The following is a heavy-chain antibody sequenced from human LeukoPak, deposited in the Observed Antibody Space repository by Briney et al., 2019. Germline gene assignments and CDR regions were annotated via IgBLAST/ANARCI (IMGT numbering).Heavy chain of an antibody. CDR2: INHSGST. J-gene: IGHJ4*02. D-gene: IGHD3-10*01. Sequence: SETLSLTCAVYGGSFSGYYWSWIRQPPGKGLERIGEINHSGSTNYNPSLKSRVTISVDTSKNQFSLKLSSVTAADTAVYYCARGYPEVVLLWFGELGISFDYWGQGTLVTVSS. V-gene: IGHV4-34*01. CDR1: GGSFSGYY. CDR3: ARGYPEVVLLWFGELGISFDY.